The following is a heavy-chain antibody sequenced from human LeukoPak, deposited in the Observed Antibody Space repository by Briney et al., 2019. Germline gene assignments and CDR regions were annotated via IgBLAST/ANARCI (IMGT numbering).Heavy chain of an antibody. J-gene: IGHJ4*02. CDR3: AKGLVPAAIRVVDY. V-gene: IGHV3-23*01. CDR2: ISASGGST. Sequence: GGSLRLSCAASGFTFSSYAMSWVRQAPGKGLEWVSAISASGGSTYYADSVKGRFTISRDNSQNTLYLQVNSLRAEDTAVYYCAKGLVPAAIRVVDYWCQGTLVTVSS. D-gene: IGHD2-2*01. CDR1: GFTFSSYA.